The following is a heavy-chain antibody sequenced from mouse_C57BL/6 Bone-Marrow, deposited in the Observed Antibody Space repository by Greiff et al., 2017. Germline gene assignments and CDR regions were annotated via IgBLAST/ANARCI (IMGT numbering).Heavy chain of an antibody. CDR2: ISDGGSYT. D-gene: IGHD2-14*01. V-gene: IGHV5-4*01. Sequence: EVKLVESGGGLVKPGGSLKLSCAASGFTFSSYAMSWVRQTPEKRLEWVATISDGGSYTYYPDNVKGRFTISRDKAKNNLYLQMSHLKSEDTAMYYCAREYVPFAYWGQGTLVTVAA. J-gene: IGHJ3*01. CDR1: GFTFSSYA. CDR3: AREYVPFAY.